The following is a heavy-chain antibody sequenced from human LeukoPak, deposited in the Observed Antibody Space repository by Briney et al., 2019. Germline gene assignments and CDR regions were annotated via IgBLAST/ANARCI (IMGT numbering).Heavy chain of an antibody. CDR1: GFTFSSYA. V-gene: IGHV3-23*01. Sequence: PGGSLRLSCAASGFTFSSYAMTWVRQAPGRGLEWDSAISGSGGSTSYADSVKGRFTISRDNAKNSLYLQMNSLRVEDTAVYHCARGGLYGYDVFDYWGQGTLVTVSS. J-gene: IGHJ4*02. CDR3: ARGGLYGYDVFDY. D-gene: IGHD5-12*01. CDR2: ISGSGGST.